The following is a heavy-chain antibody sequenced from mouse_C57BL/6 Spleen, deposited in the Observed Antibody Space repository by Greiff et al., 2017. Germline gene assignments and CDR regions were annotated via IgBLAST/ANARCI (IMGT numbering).Heavy chain of an antibody. D-gene: IGHD2-2*01. CDR3: TGGYDEDYAMDY. CDR2: IDPEDGDT. V-gene: IGHV14-1*01. Sequence: VQLQQSGAELVRPGASVKLSCTASGFNIKDYYMHWVKQRPEQGLEWIGRIDPEDGDTEYAPKFQGKATMTADTSSNTAYLQLSSLTSEDTAVYYCTGGYDEDYAMDYWGQGTSVTVSS. J-gene: IGHJ4*01. CDR1: GFNIKDYY.